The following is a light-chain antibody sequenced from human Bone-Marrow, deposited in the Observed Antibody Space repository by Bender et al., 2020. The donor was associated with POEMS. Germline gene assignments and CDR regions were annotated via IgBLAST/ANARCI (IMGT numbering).Light chain of an antibody. J-gene: IGLJ3*02. CDR2: SSH. V-gene: IGLV1-44*01. CDR3: EVWDDSLNGWV. CDR1: SSNIVAHA. Sequence: QSVLTQPPSASGTPGQRVTISCSGGSSNIVAHAVNWYQHLPGTAPKLLIYSSHRRPSEVPDRFSGSRSGTSASLAISGLQSEDEADYYCEVWDDSLNGWVFGGGTKLTVL.